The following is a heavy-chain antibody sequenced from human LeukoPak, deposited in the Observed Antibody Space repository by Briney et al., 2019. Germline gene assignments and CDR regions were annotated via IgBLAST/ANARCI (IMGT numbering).Heavy chain of an antibody. J-gene: IGHJ4*02. CDR2: IYSGGST. CDR3: ARGLVAAGTDY. Sequence: PGGSLRLSCAASGFTVSSNYMNWVRQAPGKGLEWVSVIYSGGSTYYADSVKGRFTISRDNSKNTLYLQMNSLRAEDTAVYYCARGLVAAGTDYWGQGTLVTVSS. D-gene: IGHD6-13*01. CDR1: GFTVSSNY. V-gene: IGHV3-53*01.